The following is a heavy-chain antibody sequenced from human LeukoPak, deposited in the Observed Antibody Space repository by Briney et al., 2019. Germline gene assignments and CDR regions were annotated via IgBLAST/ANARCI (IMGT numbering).Heavy chain of an antibody. CDR2: IIPIFGTA. CDR1: GGTVSSYA. V-gene: IGHV1-69*06. D-gene: IGHD3-10*01. J-gene: IGHJ5*02. CDR3: AREAINMVRGGDLWFDP. Sequence: SVKLSCTASGGTVSSYAISWVRQAPGQGLEWMGGIIPIFGTANYAKKFHGRITITADKSTSTAYMELSSLRSEETAVYYCAREAINMVRGGDLWFDPWGQGTLVTVSS.